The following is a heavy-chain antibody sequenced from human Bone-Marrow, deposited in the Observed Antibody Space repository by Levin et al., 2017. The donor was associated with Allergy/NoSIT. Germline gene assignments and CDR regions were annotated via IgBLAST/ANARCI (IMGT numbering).Heavy chain of an antibody. D-gene: IGHD3-10*01. V-gene: IGHV1-8*01. J-gene: IGHJ5*02. CDR3: ARGAGAGGRDWFDP. Sequence: GASVKVSCKASGYTFINHDIDWVRQAPGQGLEWMGWMNSNTGKTGYAQKFQGRVTMTRDTSISTAFLDLRSLRSEDTAVYYCARGAGAGGRDWFDPWGQGTLVTVSS. CDR1: GYTFINHD. CDR2: MNSNTGKT.